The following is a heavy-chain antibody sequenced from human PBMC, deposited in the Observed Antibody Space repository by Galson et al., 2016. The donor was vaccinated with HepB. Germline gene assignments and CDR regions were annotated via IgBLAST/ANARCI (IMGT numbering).Heavy chain of an antibody. CDR3: AKADEYFGEFPLEF. V-gene: IGHV3-9*01. CDR1: GFIFDDHA. D-gene: IGHD3-10*01. J-gene: IGHJ4*02. Sequence: SLRLSCAASGFIFDDHAMHWVRQAPGKGLEWVAGISWNSKNIGYVDSVKGRFTISRDNAKNLLYLQMNSLRIEDSALYYCAKADEYFGEFPLEFWGQGTLVTVSS. CDR2: ISWNSKNI.